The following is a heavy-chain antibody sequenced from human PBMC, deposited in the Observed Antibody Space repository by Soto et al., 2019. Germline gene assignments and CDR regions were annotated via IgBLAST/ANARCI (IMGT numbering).Heavy chain of an antibody. CDR1: GGTFSSYA. V-gene: IGHV1-69*01. D-gene: IGHD3-22*01. J-gene: IGHJ3*02. CDR3: ARDGIKGSSGYRHDAFDI. Sequence: VKVSCKASGGTFSSYAISWVRQAPGQGLEWMGGIIPIFGTANYAQKFQGRVTITADESTSTAYMELSSLRSEDTAVYYCARDGIKGSSGYRHDAFDIWGQGTMVTVSS. CDR2: IIPIFGTA.